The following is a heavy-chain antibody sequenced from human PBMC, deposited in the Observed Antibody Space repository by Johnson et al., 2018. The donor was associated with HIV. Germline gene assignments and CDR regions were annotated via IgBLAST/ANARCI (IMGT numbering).Heavy chain of an antibody. J-gene: IGHJ3*02. V-gene: IGHV3-7*05. Sequence: VQLVESGGGLVQPGGSLRLSCEASGFTFSSYWMHWVRQAPGKGLEWVANIKQDGSETYYVDSVKGRFTISRDNAKKSLYLQMNSLRVEDTAVYYCARLNIAFDIWGQGTMVTVSS. CDR3: ARLNIAFDI. D-gene: IGHD2/OR15-2a*01. CDR2: IKQDGSET. CDR1: GFTFSSYW.